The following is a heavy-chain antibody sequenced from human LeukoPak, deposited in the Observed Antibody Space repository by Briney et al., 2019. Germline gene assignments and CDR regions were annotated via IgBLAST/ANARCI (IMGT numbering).Heavy chain of an antibody. CDR3: ARDPRSSWSTLYYYYYMDV. CDR1: GFTFSSYS. J-gene: IGHJ6*03. D-gene: IGHD6-13*01. CDR2: ISSSSSTI. V-gene: IGHV3-48*01. Sequence: GGSLRLSCAASGFTFSSYSMNWVRQAPGKGLEWVSCISSSSSTIYYADSVKGRFTISRDNAKNSLYLQMNSLRAEDTAVYYCARDPRSSWSTLYYYYYMDVWGKGTTVTVSS.